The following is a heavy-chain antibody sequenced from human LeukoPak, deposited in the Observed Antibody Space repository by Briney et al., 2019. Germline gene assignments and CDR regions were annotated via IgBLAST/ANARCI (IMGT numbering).Heavy chain of an antibody. V-gene: IGHV4-61*01. Sequence: SETLSLTCTVSGGSVSSGSYYWSWIRQPPGKGLEWIGYIYYSGSTNYNPSLKSRVTISVDTSKNQFSLKLSSVTAADTAVYYCASSYYDFWSGYFSFDYWGQGTLVTVSS. CDR1: GGSVSSGSYY. CDR2: IYYSGST. CDR3: ASSYYDFWSGYFSFDY. J-gene: IGHJ4*02. D-gene: IGHD3-3*01.